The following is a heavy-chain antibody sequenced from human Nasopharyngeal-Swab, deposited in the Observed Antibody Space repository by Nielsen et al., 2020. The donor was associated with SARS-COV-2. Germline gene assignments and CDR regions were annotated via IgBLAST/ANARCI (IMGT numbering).Heavy chain of an antibody. Sequence: GESLKISCAGSGFTFSSSWLHWVRQAPGEGLVWVARLNGDATTVDYADSVKGRFTISRDNAKNTLYLQMNGLRDEDTAIYYCARAGEYRFDYWGPGTLVTVSS. J-gene: IGHJ4*02. CDR3: ARAGEYRFDY. V-gene: IGHV3-74*01. CDR1: GFTFSSSW. CDR2: LNGDATTV. D-gene: IGHD7-27*01.